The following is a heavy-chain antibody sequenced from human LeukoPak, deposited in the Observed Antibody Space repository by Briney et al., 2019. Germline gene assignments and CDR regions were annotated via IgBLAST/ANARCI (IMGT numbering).Heavy chain of an antibody. CDR3: ARVEASEYYYDSSGYQGAFDI. J-gene: IGHJ3*02. V-gene: IGHV4-30-2*01. CDR1: GGSISSGGYS. Sequence: SETLSLTCAVSGGSISSGGYSWSWIRQPPGKGLEWIGYIYHSGSTYYNPSLKSRVTISVDRSKNQFSLKLSSVTAADTAVYYCARVEASEYYYDSSGYQGAFDIWGQGTMVTVSS. CDR2: IYHSGST. D-gene: IGHD3-22*01.